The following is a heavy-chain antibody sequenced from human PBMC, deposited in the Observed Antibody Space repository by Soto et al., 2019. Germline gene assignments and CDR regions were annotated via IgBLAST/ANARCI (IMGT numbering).Heavy chain of an antibody. V-gene: IGHV4-59*08. D-gene: IGHD3-16*01. Sequence: SETLSLTCTVSGGSMSPYYWSWIRQAPGVGLEWIAYVYYSGYTHYNPSLKSRVTISVDTSKNQFSLRLTSVTAADTAVYFCARFGTLGKDYGVDVWGQGTTVTVSS. CDR3: ARFGTLGKDYGVDV. CDR1: GGSMSPYY. CDR2: VYYSGYT. J-gene: IGHJ6*02.